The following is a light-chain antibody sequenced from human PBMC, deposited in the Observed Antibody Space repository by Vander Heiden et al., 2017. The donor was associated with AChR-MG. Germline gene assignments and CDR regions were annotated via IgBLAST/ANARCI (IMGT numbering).Light chain of an antibody. CDR3: VLYMGSGIFV. J-gene: IGLJ1*01. CDR2: STD. Sequence: QTVVTQEPSFSVSPGGTVTLTCGLSSGSVSVNHYPTSNQQTPGQRPRPLIYSTDIRSSGVPDRFSGSILGKKAALTITGAQADDDSDYYCVLYMGSGIFVFGTGTKVSVL. V-gene: IGLV8-61*01. CDR1: SGSVSVNHY.